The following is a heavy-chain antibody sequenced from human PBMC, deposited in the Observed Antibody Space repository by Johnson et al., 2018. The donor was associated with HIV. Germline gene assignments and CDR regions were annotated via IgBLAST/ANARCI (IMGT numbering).Heavy chain of an antibody. CDR1: GFTFSSYA. V-gene: IGHV3-30*02. J-gene: IGHJ3*02. D-gene: IGHD2-15*01. CDR3: ARALGYCSGGSCPLDAFDI. Sequence: QVQLVESGGGLVQPGGSLRLSCAASGFTFSSYAISWVRQAPGQGLEWVTFIRYDGSNKYYAESGKGRFTIARDNSKNTLYLQMGSLRAEDMAVYYCARALGYCSGGSCPLDAFDIWGQGTMVTVSS. CDR2: IRYDGSNK.